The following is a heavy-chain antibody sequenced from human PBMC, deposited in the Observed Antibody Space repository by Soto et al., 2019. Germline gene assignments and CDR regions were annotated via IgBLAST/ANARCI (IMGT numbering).Heavy chain of an antibody. CDR3: AREAGYCSRTSCYRRAFDT. J-gene: IGHJ3*02. D-gene: IGHD2-2*01. CDR2: INTVGDTS. CDR1: GFTFSGHW. Sequence: VQLVESGGDLVQPGGSLRLSCAASGFTFSGHWMHWVRQVPGKGLEWVSRINTVGDTSGYADSVKGRFAISRDNAKNTLFLQMNGLRAEDTAVYYCAREAGYCSRTSCYRRAFDTWGQGTTVSVSS. V-gene: IGHV3-74*01.